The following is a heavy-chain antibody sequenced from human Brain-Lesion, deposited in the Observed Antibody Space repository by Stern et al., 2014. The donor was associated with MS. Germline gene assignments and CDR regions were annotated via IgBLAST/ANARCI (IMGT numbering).Heavy chain of an antibody. CDR1: GGSVSSTSYA. Sequence: QLVESGPGLVKPSETLSLTCTVAGGSVSSTSYAWAWIRQPPGKGLEWIGTIYYSGNTYYSPSLQRRPTITLDTSMTQFSLPLRSVTAADTAVYYCAGEEDIRYCSGGSCTGNWFDPWGQGTLVTVSS. D-gene: IGHD2-15*01. CDR3: AGEEDIRYCSGGSCTGNWFDP. V-gene: IGHV4-39*01. CDR2: IYYSGNT. J-gene: IGHJ5*02.